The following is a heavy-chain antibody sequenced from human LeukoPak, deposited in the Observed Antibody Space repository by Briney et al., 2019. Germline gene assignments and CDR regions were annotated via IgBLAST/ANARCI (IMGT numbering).Heavy chain of an antibody. CDR2: IIPILGIA. V-gene: IGHV1-69*04. D-gene: IGHD6-13*01. Sequence: GASVKVSCKASGGTFSSYAISWVRQAPGQGLEWMGRIIPILGIANYAQKFQGRVTITADKSTSTAYMELSSLRSEDTAVYYCARDLNIAAAGTLCYWGQGTLVTVSS. CDR3: ARDLNIAAAGTLCY. J-gene: IGHJ4*02. CDR1: GGTFSSYA.